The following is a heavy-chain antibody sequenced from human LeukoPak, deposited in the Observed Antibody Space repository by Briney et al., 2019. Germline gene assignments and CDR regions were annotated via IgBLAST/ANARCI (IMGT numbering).Heavy chain of an antibody. J-gene: IGHJ4*02. Sequence: PGGALRLSCAASGFTFSDDYMSWIGQAPGKGREWGAYISSSGSTRYYADSVKGRFTISRDNAKNSLYLQRNSLRAEDTAVYYCARSPTPSSSWYLGYFHYCGQGTLVTVSS. D-gene: IGHD6-13*01. CDR2: ISSSGSTR. CDR3: ARSPTPSSSWYLGYFHY. V-gene: IGHV3-11*01. CDR1: GFTFSDDY.